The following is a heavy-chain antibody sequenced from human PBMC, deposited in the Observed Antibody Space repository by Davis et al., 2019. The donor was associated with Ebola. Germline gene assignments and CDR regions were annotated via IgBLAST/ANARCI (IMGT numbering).Heavy chain of an antibody. V-gene: IGHV4-61*08. CDR3: ARTDRVCSGGICYSGDDFDY. CDR1: GGSVSSGGYY. Sequence: SETLSLTCSVSGGSVSSGGYYWSWIRQSPGRGLEWIGNIYYSGTTAYNPSLKSRVTISADTPKNQFSLKLESVTAADTAVYYCARTDRVCSGGICYSGDDFDYWGQGTLVTVSS. J-gene: IGHJ4*02. CDR2: IYYSGTT. D-gene: IGHD2-15*01.